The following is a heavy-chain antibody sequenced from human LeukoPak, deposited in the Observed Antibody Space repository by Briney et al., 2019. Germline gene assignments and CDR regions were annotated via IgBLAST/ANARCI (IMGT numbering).Heavy chain of an antibody. CDR3: ARGGHGNDYGDYEPYDAFDI. Sequence: SETLSLTCTVSGGSISSRSYYWGWIRQPPGKGLEWIGSIYYSGSTYYTPSLKSRVTISVDTSKNQFSLKLSSVTAADTAVYYCARGGHGNDYGDYEPYDAFDIWGQGTMVTVSS. CDR1: GGSISSRSYY. CDR2: IYYSGST. V-gene: IGHV4-39*07. D-gene: IGHD4-17*01. J-gene: IGHJ3*02.